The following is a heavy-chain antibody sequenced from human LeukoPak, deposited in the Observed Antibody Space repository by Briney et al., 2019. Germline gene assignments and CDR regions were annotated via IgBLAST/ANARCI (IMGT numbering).Heavy chain of an antibody. CDR2: IIPIFGTA. CDR3: ARGGTIAAAGLDY. D-gene: IGHD6-13*01. J-gene: IGHJ4*02. V-gene: IGHV1-69*05. Sequence: ASVKVSCKASGGTFSSYAISWVRQAPGQGLEWMRGIIPIFGTANYAQKFQGRVTITTDESTSTAYMELSSLRSEDTAVYYCARGGTIAAAGLDYWGQGTLVTVSS. CDR1: GGTFSSYA.